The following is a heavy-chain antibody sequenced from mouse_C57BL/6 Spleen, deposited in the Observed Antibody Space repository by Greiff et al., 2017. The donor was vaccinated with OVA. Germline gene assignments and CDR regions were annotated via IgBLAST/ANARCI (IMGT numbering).Heavy chain of an antibody. CDR2: ISYSGST. Sequence: DVKLQESGPGMVKPSQSLSLTCTVTGYSITSGYDWHWIRHFPGNKLEWMGYISYSGSTNYNPSLKSRISITHDTSKNHFFLKLNSVTTEDTATYYGAREGNYYGSRGYFDYWGQGTTLTVSS. CDR3: AREGNYYGSRGYFDY. D-gene: IGHD1-1*01. CDR1: GYSITSGYD. V-gene: IGHV3-1*01. J-gene: IGHJ2*01.